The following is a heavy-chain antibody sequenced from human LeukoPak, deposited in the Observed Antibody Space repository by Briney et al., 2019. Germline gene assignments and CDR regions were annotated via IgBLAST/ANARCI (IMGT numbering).Heavy chain of an antibody. Sequence: SETLSLTCTVSGGSISSYYWSWIRQPPGKGLEWIGYIYYSGSTNYNPSLKSRVTISVDTSKNQFSLKLSSVTAADTAVYYCASDPGRYYYDSSGYYYVLDIWSQGTMVTVSS. CDR2: IYYSGST. V-gene: IGHV4-59*08. CDR3: ASDPGRYYYDSSGYYYVLDI. D-gene: IGHD3-22*01. CDR1: GGSISSYY. J-gene: IGHJ3*02.